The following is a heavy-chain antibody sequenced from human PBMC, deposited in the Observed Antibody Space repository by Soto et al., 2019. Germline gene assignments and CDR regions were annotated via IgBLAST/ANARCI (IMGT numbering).Heavy chain of an antibody. D-gene: IGHD3-22*01. V-gene: IGHV3-23*01. Sequence: SLRLSCAASGFGFTFSTSALSWVRQAPGKGLEWVSTFRESGGTTHYANSVKGRFTISRDNSKNTLYLQMNSLRAEDTAVYYCASQTYYYDISGYYPPEFSPYSVQGPLVTVSS. CDR3: ASQTYYYDISGYYPPEFSPY. CDR1: GFGFTFSTSA. J-gene: IGHJ4*02. CDR2: FRESGGTT.